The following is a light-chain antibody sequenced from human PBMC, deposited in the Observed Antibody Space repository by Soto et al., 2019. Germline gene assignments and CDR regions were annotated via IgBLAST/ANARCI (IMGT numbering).Light chain of an antibody. J-gene: IGKJ4*01. CDR1: QSITNY. CDR2: AAS. V-gene: IGKV1-39*01. Sequence: DIQMTQCPSALSASVGDRFTITCRASQSITNYLNWYQHKPGQAPNLLIYAASTLQAGVPSRFRGSGSGTDFTLTISSLQPEDFATYFCQQSNSSPPTFGGGTKVDIK. CDR3: QQSNSSPPT.